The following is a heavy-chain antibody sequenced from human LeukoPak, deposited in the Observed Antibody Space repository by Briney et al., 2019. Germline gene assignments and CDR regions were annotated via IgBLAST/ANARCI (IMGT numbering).Heavy chain of an antibody. V-gene: IGHV1-18*01. CDR1: GYTFTCYG. CDR3: ARGGYYDSSGYFDY. CDR2: ISAYNGNT. D-gene: IGHD3-22*01. Sequence: ASVKVSCKASGYTFTCYGISWVRQAPGQGLEWLGWISAYNGNTNYAQKLQGRVTMTTDTSTSTAYMELRSLRSDDTAVYYCARGGYYDSSGYFDYWGQGTLVTVSS. J-gene: IGHJ4*02.